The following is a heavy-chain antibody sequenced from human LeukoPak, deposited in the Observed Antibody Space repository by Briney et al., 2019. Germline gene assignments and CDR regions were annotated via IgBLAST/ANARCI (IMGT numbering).Heavy chain of an antibody. CDR3: ARGRYYYDSSGFDP. V-gene: IGHV1-2*02. CDR1: GYTFTGYY. Sequence: ASVKVSCKASGYTFTGYYMHWVRQAPGQGLEWTGWINPNSGGTNYAQKFQGRVTMTRDTSISTAYMELSRLRSDDTAVYYCARGRYYYDSSGFDPWGQGTLVTVSS. J-gene: IGHJ5*02. D-gene: IGHD3-22*01. CDR2: INPNSGGT.